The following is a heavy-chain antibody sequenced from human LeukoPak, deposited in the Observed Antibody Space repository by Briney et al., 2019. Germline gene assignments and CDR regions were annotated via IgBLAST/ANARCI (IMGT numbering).Heavy chain of an antibody. Sequence: ASVKVSCKASGYTFTSYDINWVRQATGQGLEWMGWMNPNSGNTGYAQKFQGRVTITRNTSISTAYMELSSLRSEDTAVYYCARGTGAGYYYYMDVWGKGTTVTVSS. J-gene: IGHJ6*03. V-gene: IGHV1-8*03. CDR1: GYTFTSYD. CDR2: MNPNSGNT. CDR3: ARGTGAGYYYYMDV.